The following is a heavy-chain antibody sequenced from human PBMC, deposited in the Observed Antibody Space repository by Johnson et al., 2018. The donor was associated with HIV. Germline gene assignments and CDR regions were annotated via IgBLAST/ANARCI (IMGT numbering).Heavy chain of an antibody. CDR1: GFTFSSYG. D-gene: IGHD6-6*01. V-gene: IGHV3-30*03. Sequence: VLLVESGGGVVQPGRSLRLSCAASGFTFSSYGMHWVRQAPGKGLEWVAVISYDGSNTYYADSVKGRFTISRDNSKNTLYLQMNSLGAEDTAVYYCARDVEDSTSSSGAFDIWGQGTMVTVSS. CDR3: ARDVEDSTSSSGAFDI. J-gene: IGHJ3*02. CDR2: ISYDGSNT.